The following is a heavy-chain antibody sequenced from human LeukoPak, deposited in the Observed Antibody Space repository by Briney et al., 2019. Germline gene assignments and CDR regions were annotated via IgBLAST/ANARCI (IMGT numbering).Heavy chain of an antibody. D-gene: IGHD6-6*01. CDR1: GFTFSGYA. J-gene: IGHJ2*01. V-gene: IGHV3-23*01. Sequence: PGGSLRPSCAASGFTFSGYAMNWVRQAPGKGLEWVSVISGSGSSTYYADSVEGRFTISRDNSMNTLYLQMNSLRAEDTAVYYCAKDRGSSSSDWYFDLWGRGTVVTVSS. CDR3: AKDRGSSSSDWYFDL. CDR2: ISGSGSST.